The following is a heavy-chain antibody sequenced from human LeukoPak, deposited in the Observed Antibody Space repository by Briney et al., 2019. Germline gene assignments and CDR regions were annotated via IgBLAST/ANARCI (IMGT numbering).Heavy chain of an antibody. CDR3: ARGKGYSGYDLRRGEFDY. CDR2: IYYSGST. J-gene: IGHJ4*02. CDR1: GGSISSGGYY. Sequence: SETLSLTCTVSGGSISSGGYYWSWIRQHPGKGLECIRYIYYSGSTYYNPSLKSRVTVSVDTSKNQFSLKLSSVTAADTAVYYCARGKGYSGYDLRRGEFDYWGQGTLVTVSS. D-gene: IGHD5-12*01. V-gene: IGHV4-31*03.